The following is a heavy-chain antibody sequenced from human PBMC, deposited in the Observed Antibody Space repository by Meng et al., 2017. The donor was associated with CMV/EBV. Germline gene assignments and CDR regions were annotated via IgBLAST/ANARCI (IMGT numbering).Heavy chain of an antibody. CDR2: ISSSSSTI. Sequence: ETLSLTCAASGFTFSSYSMNWVRQAPGKGLEWVSYISSSSSTIYYADSVKGRFTISRDNAKNSLYLQMNSLRAEDTAVYYCARDPGVVVTNYFDYWGQGTLVTVSS. V-gene: IGHV3-48*04. CDR3: ARDPGVVVTNYFDY. CDR1: GFTFSSYS. D-gene: IGHD3-22*01. J-gene: IGHJ4*02.